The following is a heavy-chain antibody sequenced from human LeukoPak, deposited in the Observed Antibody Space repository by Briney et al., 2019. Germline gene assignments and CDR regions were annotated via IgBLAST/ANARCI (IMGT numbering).Heavy chain of an antibody. D-gene: IGHD6-19*01. CDR2: ISYDGSNK. CDR3: ARSADSSGWYSFDY. V-gene: IGHV3-30-3*01. J-gene: IGHJ4*02. CDR1: GFTFSSYA. Sequence: PTGGSLRLSCAASGFTFSSYAMHWVRQAPGKGLEWVAVISYDGSNKYYADSVKGRFTISRDNSKNTLYLQMNSLRAEDTAVYYCARSADSSGWYSFDYWGQGTLVTVSS.